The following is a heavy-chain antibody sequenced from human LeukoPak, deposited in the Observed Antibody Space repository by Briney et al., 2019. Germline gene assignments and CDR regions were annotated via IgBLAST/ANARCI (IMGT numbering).Heavy chain of an antibody. D-gene: IGHD3-10*01. V-gene: IGHV1-18*01. J-gene: IGHJ6*02. CDR2: ISGYNGNT. Sequence: GASVKVSCRASGYSFTTYGITWARQAPGQGLEWMGWISGYNGNTNYAQKFQGRVTLTTDTSTSTAYMELRSLRSDDTAVYYCASGSITMIRGVTYYYYGMDVWGQGTTVSISS. CDR1: GYSFTTYG. CDR3: ASGSITMIRGVTYYYYGMDV.